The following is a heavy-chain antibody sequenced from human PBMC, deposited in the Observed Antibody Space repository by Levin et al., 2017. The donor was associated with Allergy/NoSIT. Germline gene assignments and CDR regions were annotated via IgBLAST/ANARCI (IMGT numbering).Heavy chain of an antibody. D-gene: IGHD6-19*01. CDR2: VYYSWTT. CDR1: GGPVNSGSYY. J-gene: IGHJ5*01. V-gene: IGHV4-61*01. CDR3: TRDRGSSGWFES. Sequence: SETLSLTCTVSGGPVNSGSYYWSWIRQPPGTGLEWIGAVYYSWTTKYNPSLKRRASITVDTSKNQFSLTLSSLTAADTAVYYCTRDRGSSGWFESWGQGTLVTVSS.